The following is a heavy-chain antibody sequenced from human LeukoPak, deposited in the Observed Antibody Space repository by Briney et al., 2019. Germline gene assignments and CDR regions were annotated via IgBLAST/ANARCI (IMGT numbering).Heavy chain of an antibody. CDR2: IYYSGST. V-gene: IGHV4-30-4*07. J-gene: IGHJ6*03. D-gene: IGHD1-1*01. Sequence: SETLSLTCAVSGGSISSGGYSWSWIRQPPGKGLEWIGYIYYSGSTYYNPSLQSRVTISVDTSKNQFSLKLSSVTAADTAVYYCARDGWNPYYYYMDVWGKGTTVTISS. CDR1: GGSISSGGYS. CDR3: ARDGWNPYYYYMDV.